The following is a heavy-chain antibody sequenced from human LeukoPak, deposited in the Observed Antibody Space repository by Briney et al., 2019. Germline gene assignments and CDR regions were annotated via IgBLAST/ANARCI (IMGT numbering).Heavy chain of an antibody. Sequence: GGSLRLSCAASGFTFSSYGMHWVRQAPGKGLEWVAVIWYDGSNKYYADSVKGRFTISRDNAKNSLYLQMNSLRAEDTAVYYCARDPGSGSGGAFDIWGQGTMVTVSS. CDR1: GFTFSSYG. J-gene: IGHJ3*02. D-gene: IGHD3-10*01. CDR2: IWYDGSNK. V-gene: IGHV3-33*01. CDR3: ARDPGSGSGGAFDI.